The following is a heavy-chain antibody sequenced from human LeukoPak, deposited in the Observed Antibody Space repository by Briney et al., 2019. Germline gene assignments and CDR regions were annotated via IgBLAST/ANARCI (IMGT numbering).Heavy chain of an antibody. CDR3: AKDTYYYDSSGYYSYNWFDP. CDR1: GFTFDDYA. J-gene: IGHJ5*02. V-gene: IGHV3-43*02. D-gene: IGHD3-22*01. Sequence: GGSLRPSCAASGFTFDDYAMHWVRQAPGKGLEWVSLISGDGGSTYYADSVKGRFTISRDNSKNSLYLQMNSLRTEDTALYYCAKDTYYYDSSGYYSYNWFDPWGQGTLVTVSS. CDR2: ISGDGGST.